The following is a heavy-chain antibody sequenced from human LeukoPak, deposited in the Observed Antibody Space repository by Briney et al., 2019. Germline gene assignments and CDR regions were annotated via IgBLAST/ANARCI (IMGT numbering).Heavy chain of an antibody. CDR1: GFTFSSFE. D-gene: IGHD3-10*01. J-gene: IGHJ4*02. CDR3: ARDRYFGSGSWDY. CDR2: ISGSGGTI. V-gene: IGHV3-48*03. Sequence: GGSLRLSCAASGFTFSSFEMNWLRQAPGKGLEWVSYISGSGGTIYYADSVKGRFTISRDNAQNSLSLQMNSLTAEDTAVYYCARDRYFGSGSWDYWGQGTLVTVSS.